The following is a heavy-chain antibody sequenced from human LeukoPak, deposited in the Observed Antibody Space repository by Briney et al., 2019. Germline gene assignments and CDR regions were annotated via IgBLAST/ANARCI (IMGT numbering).Heavy chain of an antibody. CDR2: IRQDGSRI. Sequence: PGGSLRLSCVASGFTFSNYWMGWVRQAPGKGLEFVAQIRQDGSRIEFGDFVKGRFTISRDNDKNSMYLQMNNLKAEDTAVYYCAKWRWLQSEFDYWGQGALVTVSS. CDR1: GFTFSNYW. V-gene: IGHV3-7*01. CDR3: AKWRWLQSEFDY. D-gene: IGHD5-24*01. J-gene: IGHJ4*02.